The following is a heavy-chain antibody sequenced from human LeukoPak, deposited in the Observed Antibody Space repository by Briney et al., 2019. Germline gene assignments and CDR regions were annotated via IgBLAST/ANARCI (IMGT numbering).Heavy chain of an antibody. D-gene: IGHD2-21*02. V-gene: IGHV3-48*03. CDR2: ISSSGSTI. J-gene: IGHJ4*02. CDR1: GFTFSSYE. Sequence: GGSLRLSCAASGFTFSSYEMNWVRQAPGKGLEWVSYISSSGSTIYYADSMKGRFTISRDNAKNSLYLQMNSLRAEDTALYYCARGVTAGDYWGQGTLVTVSS. CDR3: ARGVTAGDY.